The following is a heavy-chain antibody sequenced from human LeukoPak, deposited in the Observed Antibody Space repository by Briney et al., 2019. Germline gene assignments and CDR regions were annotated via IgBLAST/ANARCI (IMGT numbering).Heavy chain of an antibody. CDR1: GFTFSSYR. V-gene: IGHV3-74*01. CDR2: IKSDGST. D-gene: IGHD3-22*01. CDR3: ARAPSEIGGYYPEYFRH. J-gene: IGHJ1*01. Sequence: GGSLRLSCAASGFTFSSYRMHWVRQAPGKGLVWVSRIKSDGSTNYADSVKGRFTISRDNAKNTLSLQMNSLRAEDTGVYYCARAPSEIGGYYPEYFRHWGQGTLVTVSS.